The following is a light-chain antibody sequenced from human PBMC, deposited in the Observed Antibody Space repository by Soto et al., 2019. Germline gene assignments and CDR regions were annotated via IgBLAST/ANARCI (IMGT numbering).Light chain of an antibody. CDR2: DDN. V-gene: IGLV1-51*01. Sequence: QSVLTQPPSVSAAPGQKVTISCSGSSSNIGGNSVSWYQQLPGTAPKLLIYDDNKRPSGIPDRFSGSKSGTSATLGITGFQTGDEASYHWLVCTPSLRDVIFGGGTK. CDR1: SSNIGGNS. J-gene: IGLJ2*01. CDR3: LVCTPSLRDVI.